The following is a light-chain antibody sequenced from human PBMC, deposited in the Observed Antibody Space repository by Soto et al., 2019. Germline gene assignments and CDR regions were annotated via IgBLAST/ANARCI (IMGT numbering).Light chain of an antibody. CDR3: HQYGSSPWT. V-gene: IGKV3-20*01. Sequence: ETVLTQSPGTLSLSPGERATLSCRASQSIRSNYLAWYRQTPGQAPRLLIYGASKRASGIADRFSGSGSGTDFTLIISTLEPEDFALYYCHQYGSSPWTFGQGTKVEIK. CDR2: GAS. J-gene: IGKJ1*01. CDR1: QSIRSNY.